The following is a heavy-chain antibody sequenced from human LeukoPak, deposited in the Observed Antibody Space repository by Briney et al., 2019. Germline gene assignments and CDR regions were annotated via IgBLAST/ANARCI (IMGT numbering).Heavy chain of an antibody. V-gene: IGHV1-46*01. Sequence: ASVKVSCKASGYTFTTYYMHWVRQAPGQGLEWMGMVDPRGGSTSYARKFQGRVTMTRDTSTSTAYMELSSLRSEDTAVYYCAREWMGGYFDHWGQGTLVTVSS. CDR2: VDPRGGST. D-gene: IGHD1-26*01. J-gene: IGHJ4*02. CDR1: GYTFTTYY. CDR3: AREWMGGYFDH.